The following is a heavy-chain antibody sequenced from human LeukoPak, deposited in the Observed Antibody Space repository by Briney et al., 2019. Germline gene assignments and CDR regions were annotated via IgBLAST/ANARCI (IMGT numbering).Heavy chain of an antibody. CDR2: FDPEDGET. CDR3: ATRYYYDSSGYYYAYYGMDV. CDR1: GYTLTELS. J-gene: IGHJ6*02. Sequence: ASVKVSCKVSGYTLTELSMHWVRQARGKGLEWMGGFDPEDGETIYAQKFQGRVTMTEDTSTDTAYMELSSMRSEDTAVYYCATRYYYDSSGYYYAYYGMDVWGQGTTVTVSS. D-gene: IGHD3-22*01. V-gene: IGHV1-24*01.